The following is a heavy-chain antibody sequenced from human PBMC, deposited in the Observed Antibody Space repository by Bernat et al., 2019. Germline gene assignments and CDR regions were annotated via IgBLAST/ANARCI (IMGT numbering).Heavy chain of an antibody. V-gene: IGHV3-11*05. CDR3: ARPRGGGLRLVWDS. CDR2: ISSSITYT. D-gene: IGHD5-12*01. Sequence: QVQLVQSGGGLVKPGGSLRLSCAASGFTFSDYYMAWIRQAPGKGLEWVSHISSSITYTNYADSVKGRFTISRDNAKNSRYFEMNSLRAEDTAVYYCARPRGGGLRLVWDSWGQGTLVTVSS. CDR1: GFTFSDYY. J-gene: IGHJ1*01.